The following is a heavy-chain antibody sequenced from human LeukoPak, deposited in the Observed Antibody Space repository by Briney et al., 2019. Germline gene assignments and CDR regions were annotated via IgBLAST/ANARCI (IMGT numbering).Heavy chain of an antibody. Sequence: GGSLRLSCAASGFIFNTYVMHWVRQAPGKGLEWVSTISPSGGVTFYSDSVRGRFTISRDYSKDTLFLQMNSLRAEDTALYYCAKAHVPTMIRGVVSSDWGQGTLVTVSS. CDR2: ISPSGGVT. J-gene: IGHJ4*02. CDR1: GFIFNTYV. CDR3: AKAHVPTMIRGVVSSD. V-gene: IGHV3-23*01. D-gene: IGHD3-10*01.